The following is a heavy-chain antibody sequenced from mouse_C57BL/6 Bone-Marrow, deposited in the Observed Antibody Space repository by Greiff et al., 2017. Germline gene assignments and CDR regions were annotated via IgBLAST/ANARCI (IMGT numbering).Heavy chain of an antibody. CDR2: IDPENGDT. CDR3: TTSYYEDYFDY. V-gene: IGHV14-4*01. J-gene: IGHJ2*01. D-gene: IGHD1-1*01. CDR1: GFNIKDDY. Sequence: VQLKESGAELVRPGASVKLSCTASGFNIKDDYMHWVKQRPEQGLEWIGWIDPENGDTEYASKFQGKATITADTSSNTAYLQLSSMTSKDTAVYYCTTSYYEDYFDYWGQGTTLTVSS.